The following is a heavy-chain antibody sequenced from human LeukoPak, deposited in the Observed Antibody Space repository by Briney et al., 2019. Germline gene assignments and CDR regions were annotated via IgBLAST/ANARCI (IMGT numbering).Heavy chain of an antibody. CDR2: INPNSGGT. CDR3: ASKCSSTSCYAAGDY. CDR1: GYTFTGYY. V-gene: IGHV1-2*02. D-gene: IGHD2-2*01. Sequence: ASVKVSCKASGYTFTGYYMHWVRQAPGQGLEWMGWINPNSGGTNYAQKFQGRVTMTRDTSISTAYMELSRLRSDDTAVYHCASKCSSTSCYAAGDYWGQGTLVTVSS. J-gene: IGHJ4*02.